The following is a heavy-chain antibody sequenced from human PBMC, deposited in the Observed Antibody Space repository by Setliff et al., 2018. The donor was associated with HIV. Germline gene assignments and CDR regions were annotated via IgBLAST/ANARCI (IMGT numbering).Heavy chain of an antibody. Sequence: GESLKISCKGSGYTFTNYWIGWVHQMPGRGLECMGIIYPGDSDTRYSPSFQGQVTTSADKSISTAYLQWSSLKASDTAMFYCARPRRPYSGSYYDGFDIWGQGTMVTVSS. CDR2: IYPGDSDT. V-gene: IGHV5-51*07. CDR3: ARPRRPYSGSYYDGFDI. CDR1: GYTFTNYW. J-gene: IGHJ3*02. D-gene: IGHD1-26*01.